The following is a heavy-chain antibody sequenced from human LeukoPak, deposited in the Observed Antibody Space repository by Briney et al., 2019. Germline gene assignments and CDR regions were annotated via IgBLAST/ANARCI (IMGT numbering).Heavy chain of an antibody. J-gene: IGHJ4*02. CDR1: GFSFSSYA. V-gene: IGHV3-23*01. CDR3: AKGKYSSGWSIDY. Sequence: GGSLRLSCAASGFSFSSYAMSWIRQAPEKGLDWVSAISGSGGSTYFPDSVKGRFTISRDNSKNTLYLQMNSLRAEDTAVYYCAKGKYSSGWSIDYWGQGTLVTVSS. D-gene: IGHD6-19*01. CDR2: ISGSGGST.